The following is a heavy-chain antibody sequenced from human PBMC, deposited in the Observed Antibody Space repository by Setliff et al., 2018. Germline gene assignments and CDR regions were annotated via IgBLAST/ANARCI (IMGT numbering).Heavy chain of an antibody. CDR2: IYYSGSTS. CDR1: GGSVGISHYY. CDR3: ARGTSTNIASRLFDY. D-gene: IGHD6-6*01. Sequence: SETLSLTCTVSGGSVGISHYYWSWIRQHPGKGLEWIGYIYYSGSTSYYNPSLKSRVTISVDTSKNQFSLKLSSVTAADTAVYYCARGTSTNIASRLFDYWGQGTLVTVSS. J-gene: IGHJ4*02. V-gene: IGHV4-30-4*08.